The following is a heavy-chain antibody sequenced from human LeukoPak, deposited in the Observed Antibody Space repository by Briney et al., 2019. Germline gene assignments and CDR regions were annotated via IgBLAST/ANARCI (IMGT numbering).Heavy chain of an antibody. V-gene: IGHV3-53*01. J-gene: IGHJ4*02. D-gene: IGHD5-18*01. CDR1: GFTVSSNY. CDR3: ASDTAMGHFDY. CDR2: IYSGGST. Sequence: GGSLRLSCAASGFTVSSNYMSWVRQAPGKGPEWVSVIYSGGSTYYADSVKGRFTISRDNSKNTLYLQMNSLRAEDTAVYYCASDTAMGHFDYWGQGTLVTVSS.